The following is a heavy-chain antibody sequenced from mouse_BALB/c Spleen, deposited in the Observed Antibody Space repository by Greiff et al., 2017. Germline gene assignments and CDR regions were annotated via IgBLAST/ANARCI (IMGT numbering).Heavy chain of an antibody. D-gene: IGHD2-1*01. Sequence: EVQLQESGGGLVKPGGSLKLSCAASGFTFSDYYMYWVRQTPEKRLEWVATISDGGSYTYYPDSVKGRFTISRDNAKNNLYLQMSSLKSEDTAMYYCAREEEKMGNAAWFAYWGQGTLVTVSA. J-gene: IGHJ3*01. CDR2: ISDGGSYT. V-gene: IGHV5-4*02. CDR3: AREEEKMGNAAWFAY. CDR1: GFTFSDYY.